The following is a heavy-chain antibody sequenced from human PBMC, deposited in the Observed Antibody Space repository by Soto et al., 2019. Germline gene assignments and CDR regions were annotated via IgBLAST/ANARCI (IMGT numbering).Heavy chain of an antibody. CDR1: GGTFSSYT. V-gene: IGHV1-69*08. CDR3: AREATGITGTTFY. D-gene: IGHD1-7*01. J-gene: IGHJ4*02. Sequence: GASVKVSCKASGGTFSSYTISWVRQAPGQGLEWMGIIIPSRGSTNYAQKFQGRVTMTTDTSTSTVYMELSSLRSEDTAVYYCAREATGITGTTFYWGQGTLVTVSS. CDR2: IIPSRGST.